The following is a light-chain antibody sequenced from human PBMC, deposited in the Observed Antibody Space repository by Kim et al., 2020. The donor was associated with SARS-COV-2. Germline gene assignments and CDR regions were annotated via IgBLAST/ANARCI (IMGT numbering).Light chain of an antibody. CDR1: SIGAKS. V-gene: IGLV3-9*01. J-gene: IGLJ3*02. CDR3: HVWDSNTAV. CDR2: RDR. Sequence: SYELTQPLSESVALGQTARITCGGSSIGAKSVHWYQQKPGQAPVLVIYRDRNRPSGIPERFSGSNSGNTATLTISRAQAGDGADYYCHVWDSNTAVFGGGTRLSVL.